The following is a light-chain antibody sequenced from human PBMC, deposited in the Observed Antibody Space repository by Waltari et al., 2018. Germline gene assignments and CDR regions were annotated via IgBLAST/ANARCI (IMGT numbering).Light chain of an antibody. V-gene: IGKV1-5*03. J-gene: IGKJ2*01. CDR1: QSLGWW. CDR2: RTS. Sequence: DIQMTQSPSTLSASVGDRVTITCLASQSLGWWLAWYQQKPGKVPKILIYRTSNLASGVPSRFSGGGSGTEFTLTISSLQTDDFATYFCQEYDTYTFGQGTNLEIK. CDR3: QEYDTYT.